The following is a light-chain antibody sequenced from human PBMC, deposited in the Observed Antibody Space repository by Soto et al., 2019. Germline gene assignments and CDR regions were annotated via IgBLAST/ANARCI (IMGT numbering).Light chain of an antibody. CDR2: AAS. J-gene: IGKJ4*01. Sequence: DIQMTQSPSSLSASVGDRVTITCRASQSIRSYLNWYQQKPGKAPKLLIYAASSLQSGVPSRFSGSGSGTDFTLTISSLQPEDFASYYCQQSHSTPPPFGGGTKVDIK. CDR3: QQSHSTPPP. CDR1: QSIRSY. V-gene: IGKV1-39*01.